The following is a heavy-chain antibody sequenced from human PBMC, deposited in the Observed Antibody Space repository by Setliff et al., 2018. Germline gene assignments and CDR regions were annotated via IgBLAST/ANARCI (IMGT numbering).Heavy chain of an antibody. CDR1: GGSISSRTYY. J-gene: IGHJ6*03. Sequence: PSETLSLTCNVSGGSISSRTYYWSWIRQPAGKGLEWIGHIYTSWSTNYNPSLKSRVTMSVDTTKNQFSLKLTSVTAEDTAVYYCARVGEYRFLEWFMNYYYNYMDAWGKGTTVTVSS. CDR3: ARVGEYRFLEWFMNYYYNYMDA. D-gene: IGHD3-3*01. CDR2: IYTSWST. V-gene: IGHV4-61*09.